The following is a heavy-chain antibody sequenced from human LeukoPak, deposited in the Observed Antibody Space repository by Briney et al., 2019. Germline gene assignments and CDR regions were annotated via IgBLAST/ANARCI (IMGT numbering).Heavy chain of an antibody. CDR3: ARRDSSGWEIDY. J-gene: IGHJ4*02. CDR2: IHPGDSDT. CDR1: GYLFTSDW. Sequence: GESLKISCKVSGYLFTSDWIGWVRQVPGKGLEWMGIIHPGDSDTRYSPSFQGQVTFSADKSISTAYLQWSSLKASDTAMYYCARRDSSGWEIDYWGQGTLVTVSS. V-gene: IGHV5-51*01. D-gene: IGHD6-19*01.